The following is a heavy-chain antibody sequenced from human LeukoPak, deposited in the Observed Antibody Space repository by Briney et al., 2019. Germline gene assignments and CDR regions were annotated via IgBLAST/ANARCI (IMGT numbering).Heavy chain of an antibody. CDR3: ARRGYSYGGIAY. CDR1: GGSFSGYY. Sequence: SETLSLTCAVYGGSFSGYYWSWIRQPPGKGLEWIGEINHSGSTNCNPSLKSRVTISVDTSKNQFSLKLSSVTAADTAVYYCARRGYSYGGIAYWGQGTLVTVSS. J-gene: IGHJ4*02. D-gene: IGHD5-18*01. V-gene: IGHV4-34*01. CDR2: INHSGST.